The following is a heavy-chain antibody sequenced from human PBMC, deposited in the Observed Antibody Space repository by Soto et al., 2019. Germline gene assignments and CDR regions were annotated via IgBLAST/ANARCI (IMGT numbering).Heavy chain of an antibody. D-gene: IGHD3-16*01. Sequence: QVQLVESGGGVVKPGRSLRLSCAASGFTFSSYGMHWVRQAPGKGLEWVAVIWYDGSKKYYADSVKGRFTISRDNSKNPLDLQVSSMRAEDTAGYYCARERGGRGLDNWGQGTLVTVSS. CDR3: ARERGGRGLDN. V-gene: IGHV3-33*01. CDR1: GFTFSSYG. J-gene: IGHJ4*02. CDR2: IWYDGSKK.